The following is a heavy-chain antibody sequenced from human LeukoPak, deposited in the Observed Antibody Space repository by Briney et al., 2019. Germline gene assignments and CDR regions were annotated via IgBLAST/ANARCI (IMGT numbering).Heavy chain of an antibody. CDR3: ARDSIVATTPLGY. D-gene: IGHD5-12*01. CDR1: GFTFSSYE. CDR2: ISSSGSTI. V-gene: IGHV3-48*03. J-gene: IGHJ4*02. Sequence: PGGSLRLSCAASGFTFSSYEMNSVRQAPGKGLEWISYISSSGSTIYYADSVKGRFTISRDNAKNSLYLQMNSLRAEDTAVYYCARDSIVATTPLGYWGQGTLVTVSS.